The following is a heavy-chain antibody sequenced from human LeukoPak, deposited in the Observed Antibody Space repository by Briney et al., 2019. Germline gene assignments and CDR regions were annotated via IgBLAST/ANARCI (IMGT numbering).Heavy chain of an antibody. Sequence: GPSVKVSCKGSGYTFTTYGISWVRQAPGQGVEWMGWISVYNGNTNYAQKFQGRVTMTTDTSTNTTYMELRSLISDDTAVYYCARGPHYYGSGSYYPFDYWGQGTLVTVFS. V-gene: IGHV1-18*01. J-gene: IGHJ4*02. CDR3: ARGPHYYGSGSYYPFDY. D-gene: IGHD3-10*01. CDR2: ISVYNGNT. CDR1: GYTFTTYG.